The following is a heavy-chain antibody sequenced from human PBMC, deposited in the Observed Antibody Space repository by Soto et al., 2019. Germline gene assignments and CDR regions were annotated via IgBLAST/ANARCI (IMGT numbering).Heavy chain of an antibody. V-gene: IGHV4-30-4*01. CDR2: IYYSGST. CDR1: GGSISSGDYY. CDR3: ARDLRGYSYGHFDY. Sequence: SETLSLTCTVSGGSISSGDYYWSWIRQPPGKGLEWIGYIYYSGSTYYNPSLKSRVTISVDTSKNQFSLKLSSVTAADTAVYYCARDLRGYSYGHFDYWGQGTLVTVSS. D-gene: IGHD5-18*01. J-gene: IGHJ4*02.